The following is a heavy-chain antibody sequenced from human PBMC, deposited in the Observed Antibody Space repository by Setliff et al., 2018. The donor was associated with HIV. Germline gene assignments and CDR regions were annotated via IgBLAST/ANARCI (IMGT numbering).Heavy chain of an antibody. CDR2: ISWNSGSI. J-gene: IGHJ4*02. V-gene: IGHV3-9*01. CDR1: GFTFDDYT. D-gene: IGHD1-26*01. Sequence: GGSLRLSCAASGFTFDDYTMHWVRQAPGKGLEWVSGISWNSGSIGYADSVKGRFTISRDNANNSLHLQMNSLRVEDTAIYYCARAAPRAGAAPLAYDYWGQGTLVTVS. CDR3: ARAAPRAGAAPLAYDY.